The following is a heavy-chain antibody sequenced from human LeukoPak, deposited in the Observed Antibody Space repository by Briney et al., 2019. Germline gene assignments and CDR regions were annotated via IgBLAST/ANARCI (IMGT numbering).Heavy chain of an antibody. CDR2: INPNSGGT. Sequence: AASVTVSFKASGYTFTVYYMHWVRQAPGQGLEWMGWINPNSGGTNYAQKFQGRVTMTRDTSISTAYMELSRLRSDDTAVYYCARGEWELLSVDYWGQGTLVTVSS. V-gene: IGHV1-2*02. D-gene: IGHD1-26*01. CDR3: ARGEWELLSVDY. CDR1: GYTFTVYY. J-gene: IGHJ4*02.